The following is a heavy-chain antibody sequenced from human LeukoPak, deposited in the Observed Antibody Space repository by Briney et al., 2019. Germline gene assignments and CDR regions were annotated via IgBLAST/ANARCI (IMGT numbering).Heavy chain of an antibody. V-gene: IGHV4-34*01. CDR3: GRGIVGSTENF. CDR1: GGSFSGYY. D-gene: IGHD1-26*01. Sequence: PSETLSLTCAVYGGSFSGYYWSWIRQPPGKGLEWIGEINHSGSTNYNPSLKSRVTISVDTSKNQFSLRLTSVTAADTAVYYCGRGIVGSTENFWGQGTRVTVSS. J-gene: IGHJ4*02. CDR2: INHSGST.